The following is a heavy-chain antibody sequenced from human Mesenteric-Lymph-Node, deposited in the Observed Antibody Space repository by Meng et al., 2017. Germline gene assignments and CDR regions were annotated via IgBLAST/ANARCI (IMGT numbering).Heavy chain of an antibody. CDR2: IYSGGST. D-gene: IGHD5-18*01. J-gene: IGHJ4*02. V-gene: IGHV3-66*01. CDR3: ISETGMGH. Sequence: ETLSLTCAASGFTFSSYSMNWVRQAPGKGLEWVSVIYSGGSTYYADSVKGRFTISRHNSKNTLYLQMDSLTGEDTAVYYCISETGMGHWGQGTLVTVSS. CDR1: GFTFSSYS.